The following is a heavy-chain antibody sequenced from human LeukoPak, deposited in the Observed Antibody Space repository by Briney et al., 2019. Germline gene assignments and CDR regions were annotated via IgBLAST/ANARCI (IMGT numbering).Heavy chain of an antibody. CDR1: GGSFSGYY. D-gene: IGHD4-23*01. CDR2: INHSGST. Sequence: PSETLSLTCAVYGGSFSGYYWSWIRQPPGKGLEWIGEINHSGSTNYNPSLKSRVTISVDTSKNQFSLKLSSVTAADTAVYYCARDGGQDFAYWGQGTLVTVSS. J-gene: IGHJ4*02. CDR3: ARDGGQDFAY. V-gene: IGHV4-34*01.